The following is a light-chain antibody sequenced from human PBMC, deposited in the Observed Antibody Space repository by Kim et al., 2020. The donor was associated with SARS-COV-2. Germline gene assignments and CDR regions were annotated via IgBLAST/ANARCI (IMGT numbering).Light chain of an antibody. CDR3: QSADSSGTHVV. CDR2: KDS. Sequence: PGQTARITCSGDALPKQYAYWYQQKPGQAPVLVIYKDSERPSGIPERFSGSSSGTTVTLTISGVQAEDEADYYCQSADSSGTHVVFGGGTRLTVL. V-gene: IGLV3-25*03. J-gene: IGLJ2*01. CDR1: ALPKQY.